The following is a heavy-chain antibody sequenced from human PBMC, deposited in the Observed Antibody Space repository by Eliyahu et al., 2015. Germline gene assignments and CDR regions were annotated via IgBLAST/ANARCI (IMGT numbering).Heavy chain of an antibody. CDR2: ISWNSGSI. CDR3: AKDIGDYGAY. J-gene: IGHJ4*02. D-gene: IGHD4-17*01. V-gene: IGHV3-9*01. CDR1: GFTFDDYA. Sequence: EVQLVESGGGLVQPGXSLXLSCXASGFTFDDYAMHWVRQAPGKGLEWVSGISWNSGSIGYADSVKGRFTISRDNAKNSLYLQMNSLRAEDTALYYCAKDIGDYGAYWGQGTLVTVSS.